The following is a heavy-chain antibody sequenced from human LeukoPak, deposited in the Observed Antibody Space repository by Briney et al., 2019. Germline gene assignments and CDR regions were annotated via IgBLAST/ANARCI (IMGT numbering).Heavy chain of an antibody. D-gene: IGHD2-15*01. Sequence: SETLSLTCGVYGGSFSGYYWSWIRQPPGKGLEWIGEINHSGSTNYNPSLKSRVTISVDTSKNQFSLKLSSVTAADTAVYYCAKESRSGGSCYIFDYWGQGTLVTVSS. CDR2: INHSGST. V-gene: IGHV4-34*01. CDR1: GGSFSGYY. J-gene: IGHJ4*02. CDR3: AKESRSGGSCYIFDY.